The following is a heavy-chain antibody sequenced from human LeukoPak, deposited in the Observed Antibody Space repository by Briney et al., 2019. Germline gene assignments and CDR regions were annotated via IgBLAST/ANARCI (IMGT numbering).Heavy chain of an antibody. CDR2: IYYSGST. CDR1: GGSISSSSYY. V-gene: IGHV4-39*01. CDR3: ARLETVLRYFDWTIDY. Sequence: SETLSLTCTVSGGSISSSSYYWGWIRQPPGKGLEWIVSIYYSGSTYYNPSLKSRVTISVDTSKNQFSLKLSSVTAADTAVYYCARLETVLRYFDWTIDYWGQGTLVTVSS. D-gene: IGHD3-9*01. J-gene: IGHJ4*02.